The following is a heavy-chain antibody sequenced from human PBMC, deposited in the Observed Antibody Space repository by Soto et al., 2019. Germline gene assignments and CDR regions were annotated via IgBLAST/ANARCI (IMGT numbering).Heavy chain of an antibody. CDR2: IYYSGST. D-gene: IGHD3-22*01. Sequence: SETLSLTCTVSGGSISSYYWSWIRQPPGKGLEWIGYIYYSGSTNYNPSLKSRVTISVDTSKNQFSLKLSSVTAADTAVYYCARDSGYSETSWFDPWRQGTLVTVSS. J-gene: IGHJ5*02. CDR3: ARDSGYSETSWFDP. V-gene: IGHV4-59*01. CDR1: GGSISSYY.